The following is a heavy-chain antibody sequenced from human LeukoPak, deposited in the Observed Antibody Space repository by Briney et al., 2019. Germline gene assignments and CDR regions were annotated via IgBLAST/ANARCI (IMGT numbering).Heavy chain of an antibody. CDR3: ARGDILTGYSY. V-gene: IGHV4-34*01. D-gene: IGHD3-9*01. CDR1: GGSFRGYY. CDR2: INHRGST. Sequence: PSETLSLTCAVYGGSFRGYYWSWIRQPPGKGLEWIGEINHRGSTKYNPSLKSRVTISVDTSENQFSLNLRSATAADTAVYYCARGDILTGYSYWGQGTLVTVSS. J-gene: IGHJ4*02.